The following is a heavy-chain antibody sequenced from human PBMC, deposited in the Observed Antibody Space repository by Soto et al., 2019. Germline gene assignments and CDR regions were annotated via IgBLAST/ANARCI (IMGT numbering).Heavy chain of an antibody. Sequence: SCPTLVNPTETLTLTCTGSRFSRSSARVGVSPTREAPGRALEALAHIFSNDEKSYSTSLKSRLTISKDTSKSQVVLTMTNMDPVDTATYYCARILRDYYDSSGYYYVPYRMDVWGQGITVTASS. CDR3: ARILRDYYDSSGYYYVPYRMDV. V-gene: IGHV2-26*01. J-gene: IGHJ6*02. CDR1: RFSRSSARVG. CDR2: IFSNDEK. D-gene: IGHD3-22*01.